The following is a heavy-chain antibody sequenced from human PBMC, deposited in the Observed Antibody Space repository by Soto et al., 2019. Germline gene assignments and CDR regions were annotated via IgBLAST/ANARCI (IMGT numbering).Heavy chain of an antibody. CDR2: IYYSGST. Sequence: PSETLSLTCTVSGGSISSSSYYWGWIRQPPGKGLEWIGSIYYSGSTYYNPSLKSRVTISVDTSKNQFSLKLSSVTAADTAVYYCARHASPKVDYYYMDVWGKGTTVTVSS. J-gene: IGHJ6*03. CDR3: ARHASPKVDYYYMDV. V-gene: IGHV4-39*01. D-gene: IGHD2-15*01. CDR1: GGSISSSSYY.